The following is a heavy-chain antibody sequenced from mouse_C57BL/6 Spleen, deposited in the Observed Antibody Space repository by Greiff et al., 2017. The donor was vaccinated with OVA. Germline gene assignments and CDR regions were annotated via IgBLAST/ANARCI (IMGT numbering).Heavy chain of an antibody. J-gene: IGHJ3*01. Sequence: VQLQQPGAELVKPGASVKMSCKASGYTFTSYWITWVKQRPGQGLEWIGDIYPGSGSTKYNEKFKSKATLTVDTSSSTAYMQLSSLTSEDSAVYYCERYPLDYGSSYGFAYWGQGTLVTVSA. V-gene: IGHV1-55*01. CDR2: IYPGSGST. CDR1: GYTFTSYW. CDR3: ERYPLDYGSSYGFAY. D-gene: IGHD1-1*01.